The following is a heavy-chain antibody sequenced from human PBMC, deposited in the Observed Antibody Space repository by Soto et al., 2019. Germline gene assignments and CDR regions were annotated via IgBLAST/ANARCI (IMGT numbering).Heavy chain of an antibody. CDR1: GLTFSGYW. D-gene: IGHD4-4*01. CDR3: ARATYSNAWYRFDL. J-gene: IGHJ4*02. V-gene: IGHV3-7*03. Sequence: QLVESGGCLVQPGGSLRLPCEASGLTFSGYWMSWVRQAPGKGLGWVADIKHDGSVQYYVDSVKGRFTISRDNAKKLLYLQMNGLRAEDTALYYCARATYSNAWYRFDLWGQGTLVTVSS. CDR2: IKHDGSVQ.